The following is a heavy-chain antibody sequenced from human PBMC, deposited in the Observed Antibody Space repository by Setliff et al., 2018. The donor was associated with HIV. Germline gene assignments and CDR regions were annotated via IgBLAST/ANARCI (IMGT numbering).Heavy chain of an antibody. V-gene: IGHV3-21*04. CDR3: ARGPNPPESTSWLWY. D-gene: IGHD6-13*01. J-gene: IGHJ4*02. Sequence: GGSLRLSCVVSGFTLSTNTLNWNWVRQAPGKGLEWVSSISHSNRDVNYADSVKGRFTMSRDNAKNSLYLQMTSLRAEDTAVYYCARGPNPPESTSWLWYWGQGTLVTVSS. CDR2: ISHSNRDV. CDR1: GFTLSTNT.